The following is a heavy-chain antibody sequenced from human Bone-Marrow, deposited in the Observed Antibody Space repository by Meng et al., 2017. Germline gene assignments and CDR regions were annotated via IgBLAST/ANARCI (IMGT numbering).Heavy chain of an antibody. CDR3: ATAGYSYGEPIDY. CDR2: IYSSGST. CDR1: GDSISSGVFY. V-gene: IGHV4-61*02. J-gene: IGHJ4*02. Sequence: SETLSLTCTVSGDSISSGVFYWSWIRQSAGQGLEWIGRIYSSGSTDYNPSLTSRVTLSLDTSKNQFSLRLSAMTAADTAVYYCATAGYSYGEPIDYWGQGTLVTVSS. D-gene: IGHD5-18*01.